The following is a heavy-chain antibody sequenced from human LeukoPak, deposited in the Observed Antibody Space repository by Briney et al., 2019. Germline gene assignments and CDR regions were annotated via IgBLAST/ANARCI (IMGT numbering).Heavy chain of an antibody. J-gene: IGHJ3*02. V-gene: IGHV4-59*08. CDR2: IYYSGST. D-gene: IGHD3-22*01. CDR3: ARRITMIVGAFDI. CDR1: GGSISSYY. Sequence: PETLSLTCTVSGGSISSYYWSWIRQPPGKGLEWIGYIYYSGSTNYNPSLKSRVTISVDTSKNQFSLKLSSVTAADTAVYYCARRITMIVGAFDIWGQGTMVTVSS.